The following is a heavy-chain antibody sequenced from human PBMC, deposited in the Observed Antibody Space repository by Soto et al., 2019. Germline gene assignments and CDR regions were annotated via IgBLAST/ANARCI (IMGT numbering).Heavy chain of an antibody. CDR2: IIPIFGTA. J-gene: IGHJ4*02. CDR3: PRDAAVAGISIFDY. CDR1: GGTFSSYA. Sequence: QVQLVQSGAEVKKPGSSVKVSCKASGGTFSSYAISWVRQAPGQGLEWMGGIIPIFGTANYAQKFQGRVTITADESPSTGYMELSSLRSEDTAVYYCPRDAAVAGISIFDYWGQGTLVTVSS. D-gene: IGHD6-19*01. V-gene: IGHV1-69*12.